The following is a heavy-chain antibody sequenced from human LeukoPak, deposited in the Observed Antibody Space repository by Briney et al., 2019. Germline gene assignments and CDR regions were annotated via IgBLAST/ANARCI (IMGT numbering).Heavy chain of an antibody. CDR1: GGSLSGYF. D-gene: IGHD3-10*01. V-gene: IGHV4-34*01. CDR3: ARGRKGISMVRGVMKYKYYGMDG. J-gene: IGHJ6*02. CDR2: IAHSGNT. Sequence: SATLSFTCGVYGGSLSGYFWNWLRQPPGKGLEWLGEIAHSGNTNYNPSLKSRVTISIDTSKNQFSLKVPSVTAADTAVYYCARGRKGISMVRGVMKYKYYGMDGWGQGPTVTVS.